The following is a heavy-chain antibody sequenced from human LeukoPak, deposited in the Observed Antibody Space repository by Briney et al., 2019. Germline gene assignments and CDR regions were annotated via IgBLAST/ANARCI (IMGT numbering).Heavy chain of an antibody. CDR2: IIPIFGTA. CDR3: ARGYSSGWYPFYYYGMDV. J-gene: IGHJ6*02. CDR1: GGTFSSYA. D-gene: IGHD6-19*01. Sequence: SVKVSCKASGGTFSSYAIGWVRQAPGQGLEWMGGIIPIFGTASYAQKFQGRVTITADESTSTAYMELSSLRSEDTAVYYCARGYSSGWYPFYYYGMDVWGQGTTVTVSS. V-gene: IGHV1-69*13.